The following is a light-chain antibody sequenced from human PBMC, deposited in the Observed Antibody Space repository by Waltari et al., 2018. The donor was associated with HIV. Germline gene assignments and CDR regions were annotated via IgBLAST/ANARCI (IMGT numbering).Light chain of an antibody. V-gene: IGKV1-33*01. CDR1: QDISNY. CDR2: DAS. Sequence: DIQMTQSPSSLSASVGDRVTITCQASQDISNYLNWYQQKPGKAPKLLIYDASNLEPGVPSRFSGSGSGTDFTFTISSLQPEDIATYYCQQYDNLPMYTFGQGTKLEIK. J-gene: IGKJ2*01. CDR3: QQYDNLPMYT.